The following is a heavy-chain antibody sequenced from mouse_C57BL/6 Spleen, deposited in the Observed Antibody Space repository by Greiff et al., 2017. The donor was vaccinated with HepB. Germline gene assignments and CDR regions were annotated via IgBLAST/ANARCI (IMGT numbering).Heavy chain of an antibody. Sequence: EVHLVESGGGLVQPGGSLKLSCAASGFTFSDYGMAWVRQAPRKGPEWVAFISNLAYSIYYADTVTGQFTITRDNAKNTRYLELSSLRSEDTAMYDCARRGVAPYWYFDVWGTGTTVTVSS. CDR2: ISNLAYSI. CDR1: GFTFSDYG. D-gene: IGHD1-1*01. V-gene: IGHV5-15*04. CDR3: ARRGVAPYWYFDV. J-gene: IGHJ1*03.